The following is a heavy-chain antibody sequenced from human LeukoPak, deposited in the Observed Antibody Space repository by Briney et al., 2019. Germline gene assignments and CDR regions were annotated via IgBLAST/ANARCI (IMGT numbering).Heavy chain of an antibody. D-gene: IGHD5-12*01. CDR2: IKQDRSEK. V-gene: IGHV3-7*01. CDR1: GFTFSSYW. J-gene: IGHJ3*02. Sequence: GGSLRLSCAASGFTFSSYWMSWVRQAPGKGLEWVANIKQDRSEKYYVDSVKGRFTISRDNAKNSLYLQMNSLRAEDTAVYYCARAARLVWRGSGYRNDAFDIWGQGTMVTVSS. CDR3: ARAARLVWRGSGYRNDAFDI.